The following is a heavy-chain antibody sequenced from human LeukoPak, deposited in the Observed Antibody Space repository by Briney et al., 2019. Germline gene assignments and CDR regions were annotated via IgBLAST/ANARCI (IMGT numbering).Heavy chain of an antibody. Sequence: SVKVSCKASGGTFSSYAISWVRQAPGQGLEWMGGIIPIFGTANYAQKFQGRVTITADESTSTAYMELSSLRSEDTAVYYCARVKVPAAIHYWFDPWGQGTLVTVSS. CDR3: ARVKVPAAIHYWFDP. CDR1: GGTFSSYA. J-gene: IGHJ5*02. D-gene: IGHD2-2*02. CDR2: IIPIFGTA. V-gene: IGHV1-69*01.